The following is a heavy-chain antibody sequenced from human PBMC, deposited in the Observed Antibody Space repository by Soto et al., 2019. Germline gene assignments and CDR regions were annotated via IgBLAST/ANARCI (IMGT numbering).Heavy chain of an antibody. CDR1: GYTFTTYG. D-gene: IGHD3-3*01. Sequence: GASVKVSCKASGYTFTTYGISWVRQAPGQGLEWMGWISAYNGDTNYAQKFQGRVTMTTDTSTRTAYMEVRSLRSDDTAVYYCARDPLGHFQYWGQGTLVTVSS. V-gene: IGHV1-18*01. J-gene: IGHJ1*01. CDR3: ARDPLGHFQY. CDR2: ISAYNGDT.